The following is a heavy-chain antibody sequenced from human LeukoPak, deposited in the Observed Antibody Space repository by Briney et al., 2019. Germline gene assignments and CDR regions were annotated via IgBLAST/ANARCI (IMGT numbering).Heavy chain of an antibody. CDR2: IYYSGST. D-gene: IGHD6-13*01. CDR3: ARHKVPYSSSWYYFDY. Sequence: ETLSLTCTVSGGSISSSSYYWGWIRQPPGKGLEGIGSIYYSGSTYYNPSLKSRVTISVDTSKNQFSLKLSSVTAADTAVYYCARHKVPYSSSWYYFDYWGQGTLVTVSS. V-gene: IGHV4-39*01. J-gene: IGHJ4*02. CDR1: GGSISSSSYY.